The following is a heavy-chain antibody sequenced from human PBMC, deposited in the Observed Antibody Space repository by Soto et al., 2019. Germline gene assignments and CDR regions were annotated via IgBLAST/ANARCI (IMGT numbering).Heavy chain of an antibody. CDR1: GGTFSSYA. CDR3: ARVQTYYDILTGYPDY. D-gene: IGHD3-9*01. J-gene: IGHJ4*02. Sequence: QVQLVQSGAEVKKPGSSVKVSCKASGGTFSSYAISWVRQAPGQGLEWMGGIIPIFGTANYAKKFQGRVTITADESTSTAYMELSRMRYEDTAVYYCARVQTYYDILTGYPDYWGQGTLVTVSS. V-gene: IGHV1-69*01. CDR2: IIPIFGTA.